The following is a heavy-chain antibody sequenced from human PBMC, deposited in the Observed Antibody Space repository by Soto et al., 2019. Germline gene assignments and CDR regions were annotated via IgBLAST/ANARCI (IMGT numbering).Heavy chain of an antibody. D-gene: IGHD5-18*01. CDR1: GFSVSSNY. CDR3: TTHRGYSSPALFDY. CDR2: IYSGGST. V-gene: IGHV3-66*01. J-gene: IGHJ4*01. Sequence: SGGSLRLSCAASGFSVSSNYMSWVRQAPGKGLEWVSVIYSGGSTYYAAPVKGRFTISRDDSINTLYLQMNSLKTEDTAVYYCTTHRGYSSPALFDYCGHGTLVTVSS.